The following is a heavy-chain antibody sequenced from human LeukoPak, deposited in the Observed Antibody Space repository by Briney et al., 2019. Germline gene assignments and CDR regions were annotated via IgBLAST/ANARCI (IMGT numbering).Heavy chain of an antibody. CDR3: ARAKPKNMVRGLIMRRESRYYFDY. CDR2: ISGSGGST. CDR1: GFTFSSYA. D-gene: IGHD3-10*01. J-gene: IGHJ4*02. V-gene: IGHV3-23*01. Sequence: PGGSLRLSCAASGFTFSSYAMSWVRQAPGKGLEWVSAISGSGGSTYYADSVKGRFTISRDNSKSTLYLQMNSLRAEDTAVYYCARAKPKNMVRGLIMRRESRYYFDYWGQGTLVTVSS.